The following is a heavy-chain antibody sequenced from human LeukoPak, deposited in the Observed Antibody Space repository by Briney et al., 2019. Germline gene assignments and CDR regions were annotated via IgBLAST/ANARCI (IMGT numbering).Heavy chain of an antibody. D-gene: IGHD6-13*01. CDR1: GDSISSYY. CDR2: AYYSGSA. J-gene: IGHJ4*02. CDR3: ARVSPYSSSWYYFDY. Sequence: SETLSLTCTVSGDSISSYYWSWIRQPPGKGLEWIGYAYYSGSANYNPSLKSRVTISVDTSRNQFSLKLSSVTAADTAVYYCARVSPYSSSWYYFDYWGQGTLVTVSS. V-gene: IGHV4-59*01.